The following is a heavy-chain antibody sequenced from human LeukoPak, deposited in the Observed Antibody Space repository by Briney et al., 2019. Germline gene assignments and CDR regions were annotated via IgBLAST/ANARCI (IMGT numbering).Heavy chain of an antibody. J-gene: IGHJ4*02. Sequence: GGSLRLSCAASGFIFDDYGMSWVRQAPGKGLEWVSGINWNGGSTGYADSVKGRFTISRENAKNTLYLQMNSLTVEDTAVYYCARATAEAGTDYWGQGTLVTVSS. V-gene: IGHV3-20*04. D-gene: IGHD6-19*01. CDR2: INWNGGST. CDR3: ARATAEAGTDY. CDR1: GFIFDDYG.